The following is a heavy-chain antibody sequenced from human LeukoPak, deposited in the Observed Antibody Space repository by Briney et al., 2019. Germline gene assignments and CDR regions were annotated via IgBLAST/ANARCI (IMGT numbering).Heavy chain of an antibody. CDR2: ISRSGSTK. CDR3: ARGHGVLRY. D-gene: IGHD2-15*01. Sequence: GSLRLSCAASGFTFSDYNMRWIRQAPGKGLEWVSSISRSGSTKYYADSVKGRFTISRDNAKNSLFLQMNSLRAEDTAVYYCARGHGVLRYWGQGTLVTVSS. J-gene: IGHJ4*02. CDR1: GFTFSDYN. V-gene: IGHV3-11*01.